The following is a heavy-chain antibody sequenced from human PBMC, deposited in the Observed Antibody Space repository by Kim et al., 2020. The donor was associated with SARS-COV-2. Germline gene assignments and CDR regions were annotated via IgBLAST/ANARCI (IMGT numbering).Heavy chain of an antibody. J-gene: IGHJ4*02. V-gene: IGHV5-10-1*01. Sequence: NSSPSFKGHVTISADKSISTAYLQWSSLKASDTAMYYCARCDSSSTECDYWGQGTLVTVSS. CDR3: ARCDSSSTECDY. D-gene: IGHD6-6*01.